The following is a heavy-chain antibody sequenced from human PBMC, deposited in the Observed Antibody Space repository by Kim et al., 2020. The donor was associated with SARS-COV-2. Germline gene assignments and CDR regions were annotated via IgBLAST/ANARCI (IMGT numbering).Heavy chain of an antibody. D-gene: IGHD6-13*01. V-gene: IGHV4-59*01. J-gene: IGHJ4*02. Sequence: SETLSLTCTVSGGSISSYYWSWIRQPPGKGLEWIGYIYYTGSTNYNPSLKSRVTISVDTSKNQFSLKLSSVTAADTAVYYCARGAIAATGGPRYWGQGTPVTVSS. CDR1: GGSISSYY. CDR2: IYYTGST. CDR3: ARGAIAATGGPRY.